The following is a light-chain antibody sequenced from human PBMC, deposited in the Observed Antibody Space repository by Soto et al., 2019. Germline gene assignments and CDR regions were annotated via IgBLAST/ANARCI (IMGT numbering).Light chain of an antibody. CDR2: GAS. CDR3: QQYNNWPLYT. J-gene: IGKJ2*01. Sequence: EIVMTQSPATLSVSPGERATLSCRVSQSVSSNLAWYQQKPGQAPRLLIYGASTRATGIPARFSGSGSGTEVTLTISSLQSEDFGVYYCQQYNNWPLYTFGQGTKLEIK. CDR1: QSVSSN. V-gene: IGKV3-15*01.